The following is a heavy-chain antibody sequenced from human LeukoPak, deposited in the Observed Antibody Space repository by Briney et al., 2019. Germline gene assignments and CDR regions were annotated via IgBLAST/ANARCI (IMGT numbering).Heavy chain of an antibody. Sequence: SETLSLTCTVSGXSISSYYWSWIRQPPGKGLEWIGYIYYSGSTNYNPSLKSRVTISVDTSKNQFSLKLSSVTAADTAVYYCARRGYSIFDYWGQGTLVTVSS. J-gene: IGHJ4*02. CDR1: GXSISSYY. CDR3: ARRGYSIFDY. CDR2: IYYSGST. V-gene: IGHV4-59*01. D-gene: IGHD5-18*01.